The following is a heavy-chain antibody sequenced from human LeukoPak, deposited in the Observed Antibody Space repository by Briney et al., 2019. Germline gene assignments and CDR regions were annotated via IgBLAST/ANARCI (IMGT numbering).Heavy chain of an antibody. Sequence: SETLSLTCTVPGGSISSYYWSWIRQPAGKGLEWIGRIYTSGSTNYNPSLKSRVTMSVVTSKNQFSLKLSSVTAADTAVYYCARDFPAPYYYYYYMDVWGKGTTVTVSS. CDR3: ARDFPAPYYYYYYMDV. V-gene: IGHV4-4*07. J-gene: IGHJ6*03. CDR1: GGSISSYY. CDR2: IYTSGST.